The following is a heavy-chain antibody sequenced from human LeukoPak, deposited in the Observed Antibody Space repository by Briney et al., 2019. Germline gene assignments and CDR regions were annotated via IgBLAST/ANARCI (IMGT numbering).Heavy chain of an antibody. CDR1: GFNFSSYW. J-gene: IGHJ4*02. Sequence: GGSLRLSCVASGFNFSSYWMHWVRQDPRKGLVWVSRISGDGRNINYADSVRGRFTISRDNAKNTLYLQMNSLRAEDMALYYCAKDSGSNYDTSFDYWGQGTLVTVSS. CDR2: ISGDGRNI. D-gene: IGHD3-10*01. V-gene: IGHV3-74*01. CDR3: AKDSGSNYDTSFDY.